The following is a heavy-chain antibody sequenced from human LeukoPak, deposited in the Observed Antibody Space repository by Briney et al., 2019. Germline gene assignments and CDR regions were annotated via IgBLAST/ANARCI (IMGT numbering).Heavy chain of an antibody. CDR1: GFTFSSYA. J-gene: IGHJ4*02. CDR2: ISGSGGST. V-gene: IGHV3-23*01. Sequence: PGGSLRLSCAASGFTFSSYAMSWVRQAPGKGLEWVSAISGSGGSTYYADSVKGRFTISRDNSKNTLYLQMNSLRAEDTAVYYCASPGGTLIWSGQFDYWGQGTLVTVSS. D-gene: IGHD3-3*01. CDR3: ASPGGTLIWSGQFDY.